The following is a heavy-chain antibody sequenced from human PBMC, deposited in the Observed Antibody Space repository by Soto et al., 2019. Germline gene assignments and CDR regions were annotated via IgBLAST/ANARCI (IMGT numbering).Heavy chain of an antibody. J-gene: IGHJ4*02. V-gene: IGHV1-69*08. Sequence: QVELVQSGAEVKKPGSSVKVSCEALGGAFSTFTINWVRQAPGQGFEWMGRIIPILGVVNYARKFQGRVTITADTATSTCYREMTSLGFEDTAVYFCSRDTRGNFTYSDSPDYWGQGTLVTVSS. CDR2: IIPILGVV. CDR1: GGAFSTFT. D-gene: IGHD1-7*01. CDR3: SRDTRGNFTYSDSPDY.